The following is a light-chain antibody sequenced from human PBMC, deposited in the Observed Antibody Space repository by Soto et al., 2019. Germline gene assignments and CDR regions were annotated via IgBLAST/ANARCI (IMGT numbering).Light chain of an antibody. CDR3: LQDYDYPRT. CDR2: GAS. J-gene: IGKJ1*01. V-gene: IGKV1-6*01. Sequence: AIQLTQSPSSLSASVGDTFTIACRASQGIATDLGWYQQKPGKAPDLLIFGASGLRGGVPSRFSGSGSVSHFTLTITSLQPEDFATYYCLQDYDYPRTFGQGTKVDIK. CDR1: QGIATD.